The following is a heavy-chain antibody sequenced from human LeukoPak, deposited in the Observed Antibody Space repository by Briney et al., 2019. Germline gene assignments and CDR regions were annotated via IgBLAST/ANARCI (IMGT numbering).Heavy chain of an antibody. CDR3: CAVVAAVPR. V-gene: IGHV3-74*01. D-gene: IGHD2-15*01. CDR2: INSDGSIT. Sequence: PGGSLRLSCAASGFTFSSSWMHWVRQAPGKGLVWVSRINSDGSITTYADSVKGRFTISRDNAKNTLYLQMNSLRADDTAVYYCCAVVAAVPRWGQGALVTVSS. J-gene: IGHJ4*02. CDR1: GFTFSSSW.